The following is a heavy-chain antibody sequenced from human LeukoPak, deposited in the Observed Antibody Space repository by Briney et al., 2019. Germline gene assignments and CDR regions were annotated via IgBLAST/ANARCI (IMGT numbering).Heavy chain of an antibody. D-gene: IGHD2-8*01. CDR2: INPNSGGT. CDR3: ARDRPDIVLMEDYGMDV. J-gene: IGHJ6*02. CDR1: GYTFTGYY. V-gene: IGHV1-2*02. Sequence: ASVKLSCKASGYTFTGYYMHWVRQAPGQGLEWMGWINPNSGGTNYAQKFQGRVTMTRDTSISTAYMELSRLRSDDTAVYYCARDRPDIVLMEDYGMDVWGQGTTVTVSS.